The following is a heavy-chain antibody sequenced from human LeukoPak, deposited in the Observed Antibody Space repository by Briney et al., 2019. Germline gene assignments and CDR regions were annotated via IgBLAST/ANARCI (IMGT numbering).Heavy chain of an antibody. V-gene: IGHV4-59*11. CDR1: GGSLSGHY. Sequence: SETLSLTCTVSGGSLSGHYWSWIRQPPGKRLEWIGYVSYTGRTKYNPSLQSRVTISIDTSKSQFPLKLTSVTSADTAVYSCARLLDNDISGDPDTFDVWGQGTTVIVSS. CDR3: ARLLDNDISGDPDTFDV. J-gene: IGHJ3*01. CDR2: VSYTGRT. D-gene: IGHD3-22*01.